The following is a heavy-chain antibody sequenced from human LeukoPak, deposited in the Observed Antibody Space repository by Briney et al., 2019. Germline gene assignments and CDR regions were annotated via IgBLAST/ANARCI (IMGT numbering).Heavy chain of an antibody. CDR2: SRNKADSYTA. CDR1: GFTFSDSF. Sequence: GGSLRLSCAASGFTFSDSFMSWVRQAPGKGLEWVGRSRNKADSYTAEYAASVKGRFTISGDESKNSLYLQTSSLETEDAAVYYCAKTSWYRLAYWGQGSLVTVSS. J-gene: IGHJ4*02. V-gene: IGHV3-72*01. D-gene: IGHD2-2*01. CDR3: AKTSWYRLAY.